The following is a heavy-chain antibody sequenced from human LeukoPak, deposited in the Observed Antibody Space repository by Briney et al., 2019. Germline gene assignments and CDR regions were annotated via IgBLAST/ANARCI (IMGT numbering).Heavy chain of an antibody. V-gene: IGHV1-69*06. CDR1: GGTFSSYA. CDR3: AGPPLVYSSARSGYYYYMDV. J-gene: IGHJ6*03. Sequence: GASVKVSCKASGGTFSSYAISWVRQAPGQGLEWMGGIIPIFGTANYAQKFQGRVTITADKSTSTAYMELSSLRSEDTAVYYCAGPPLVYSSARSGYYYYMDVWGKGTTVTVSS. CDR2: IIPIFGTA. D-gene: IGHD6-19*01.